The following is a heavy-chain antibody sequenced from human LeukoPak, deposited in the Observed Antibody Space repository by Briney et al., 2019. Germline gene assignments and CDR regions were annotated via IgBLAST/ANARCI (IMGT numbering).Heavy chain of an antibody. D-gene: IGHD6-13*01. CDR2: INHSGST. CDR1: GGSFSGYY. Sequence: SETLSLTCAVYGGSFSGYYWSWIRQPPGKGLEWIGEINHSGSTNYNPSLKSRVTISVDTSKNQFSLKLSSVTAADTAVYYCARDIAAAGTWFDPWGQGTLVTVSS. CDR3: ARDIAAAGTWFDP. V-gene: IGHV4-34*01. J-gene: IGHJ5*02.